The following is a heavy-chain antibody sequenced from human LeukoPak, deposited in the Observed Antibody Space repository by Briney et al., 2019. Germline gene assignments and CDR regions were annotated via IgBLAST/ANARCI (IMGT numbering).Heavy chain of an antibody. CDR1: GGSISSSSYY. D-gene: IGHD1-14*01. Sequence: PSETLSLTCTVSGGSISSSSYYWGWIRQPPGKGLEWLGSIYYSGSTYYNPSLKRRVTISVDTSKNQFSLQLSSVTAADTAVYYCARVSGYPTTTRNHYYLDVWGKGTTVTVSS. J-gene: IGHJ6*03. V-gene: IGHV4-39*07. CDR3: ARVSGYPTTTRNHYYLDV. CDR2: IYYSGST.